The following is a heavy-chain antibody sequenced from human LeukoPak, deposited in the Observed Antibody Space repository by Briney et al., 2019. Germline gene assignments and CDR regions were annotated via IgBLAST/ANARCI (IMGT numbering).Heavy chain of an antibody. D-gene: IGHD6-6*01. Sequence: GGSLRLSCAASGFTFSNYAMSWVRQAPGEGLEWVSAITGSGGDTYHAESVKGRFTVSRDNAKNSLYLQMNSLRAEDTAVYYCASTIATRYFDYWGQGTLVTVSS. CDR2: ITGSGGDT. J-gene: IGHJ4*02. V-gene: IGHV3-23*01. CDR1: GFTFSNYA. CDR3: ASTIATRYFDY.